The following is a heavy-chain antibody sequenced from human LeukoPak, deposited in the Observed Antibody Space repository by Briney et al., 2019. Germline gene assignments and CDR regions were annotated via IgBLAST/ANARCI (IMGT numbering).Heavy chain of an antibody. J-gene: IGHJ6*03. CDR2: IYPGDSDT. CDR1: GYSFTSYW. D-gene: IGHD4/OR15-4a*01. V-gene: IGHV5-51*01. CDR3: ARTAGANYYDYYMDV. Sequence: GESLKISCKGSGYSFTSYWIAWVRQMPGKGLEWMGIIYPGDSDTKYSPSFQGQVTISVDKSINTASLQWNSLTASDTAMYYCARTAGANYYDYYMDVWGKGTTVTVSS.